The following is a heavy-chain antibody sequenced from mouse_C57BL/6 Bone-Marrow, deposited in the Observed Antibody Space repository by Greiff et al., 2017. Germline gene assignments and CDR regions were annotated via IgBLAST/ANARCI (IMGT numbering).Heavy chain of an antibody. CDR2: IYPGSGST. Sequence: VQRVESGAELVKPGASVKMSCKASGYTFTSYWITWVKQRPGQGLEWIGDIYPGSGSTNYNEKFKSKATLTVDTSSSTAYMQLSSLTSEDSAVYYCARNYDVGFAYWGQGTLVTVSA. D-gene: IGHD2-4*01. J-gene: IGHJ3*01. CDR1: GYTFTSYW. V-gene: IGHV1-55*01. CDR3: ARNYDVGFAY.